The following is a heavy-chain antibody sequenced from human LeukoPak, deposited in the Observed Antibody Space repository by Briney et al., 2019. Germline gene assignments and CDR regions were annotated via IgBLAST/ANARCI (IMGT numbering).Heavy chain of an antibody. CDR1: GFTFSSYA. Sequence: GGSLRLSCAASGFTFSSYAMSWVRQAPGKGLEWVSAISGSGGSTYYADSVKGRFTISRGNSKNTLYLQMNSLRAEDTAVYYCATCYSSGWNYFDYWGQGTMVTVSS. V-gene: IGHV3-23*01. D-gene: IGHD6-19*01. CDR3: ATCYSSGWNYFDY. J-gene: IGHJ4*02. CDR2: ISGSGGST.